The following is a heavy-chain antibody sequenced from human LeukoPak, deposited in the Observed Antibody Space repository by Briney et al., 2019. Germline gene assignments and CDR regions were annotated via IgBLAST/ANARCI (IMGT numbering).Heavy chain of an antibody. Sequence: ASVKVSCKASGYTFTSYGISWVRQAPGQGLEWMGWISAYNGNTNYAQKLQGRVTMTTDTSTSTAYMELRSLRSGDTAVYYCARAEGGYYYYYMDVWGKGTTVTVSS. CDR1: GYTFTSYG. V-gene: IGHV1-18*01. D-gene: IGHD3-16*01. CDR3: ARAEGGYYYYYMDV. CDR2: ISAYNGNT. J-gene: IGHJ6*03.